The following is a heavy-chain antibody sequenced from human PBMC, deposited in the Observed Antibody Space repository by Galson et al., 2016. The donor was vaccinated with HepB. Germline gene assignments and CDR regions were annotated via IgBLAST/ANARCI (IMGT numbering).Heavy chain of an antibody. CDR2: ISYDGSDK. J-gene: IGHJ6*02. CDR1: GLTFSSYG. V-gene: IGHV3-30*18. D-gene: IGHD3-22*01. Sequence: SLRLSCAASGLTFSSYGMHWVRQAPGKGLEWVAVISYDGSDKYYADSVKGRFTISRDNSKNTLYLQMNSLRPEDTAVYYCAKDRRYYDSSGYFWEGYYYGGMDVWSQGTTVTVSS. CDR3: AKDRRYYDSSGYFWEGYYYGGMDV.